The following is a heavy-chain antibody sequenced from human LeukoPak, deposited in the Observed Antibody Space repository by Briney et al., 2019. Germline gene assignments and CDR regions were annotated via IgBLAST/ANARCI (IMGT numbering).Heavy chain of an antibody. CDR2: IVVGSGNT. D-gene: IGHD3-10*01. CDR1: GFTFTSSA. J-gene: IGHJ6*02. CDR3: AADGSRDDGPRPYGMDV. Sequence: ASVKVSCKASGFTFTSSAMQWMRQARGQRLEWIGWIVVGSGNTNYAQKFQERVTITRDMSTSTAYMELSSLRSEDTAVYYCAADGSRDDGPRPYGMDVWGQGTTVTVSS. V-gene: IGHV1-58*02.